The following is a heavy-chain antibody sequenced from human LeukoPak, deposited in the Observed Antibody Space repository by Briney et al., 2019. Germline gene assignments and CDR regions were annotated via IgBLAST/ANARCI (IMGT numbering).Heavy chain of an antibody. CDR2: IGRSGGTI. D-gene: IGHD2-21*02. CDR1: GSRFIDYS. Sequence: PGRSLRLSCAASGSRFIDYSMNSVRHAPEKSLRWGSCIGRSGGTIFYVDSVKVRFTISRDNAKNSLSLHMGNLRAEDPAGYHCARIGAGVPAHYCGGDCRYYSDFWGQGALVTVSS. J-gene: IGHJ4*02. V-gene: IGHV3-48*01. CDR3: ARIGAGVPAHYCGGDCRYYSDF.